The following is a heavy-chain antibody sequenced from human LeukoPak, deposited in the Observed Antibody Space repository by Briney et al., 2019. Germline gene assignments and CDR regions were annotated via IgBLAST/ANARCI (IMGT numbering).Heavy chain of an antibody. CDR3: ARGVSNWFDP. CDR2: IGTAGDT. CDR1: GFTFSSYS. J-gene: IGHJ5*02. D-gene: IGHD3-10*01. Sequence: GGSLRLSCAASGFTFSSYSMNWVRQAPGKGLEWVSAIGTAGDTYYPGSVKGRFTISRENAKNSLYLQMNSLRAGDTAVYYCARGVSNWFDPWGQGTLVTVSS. V-gene: IGHV3-13*01.